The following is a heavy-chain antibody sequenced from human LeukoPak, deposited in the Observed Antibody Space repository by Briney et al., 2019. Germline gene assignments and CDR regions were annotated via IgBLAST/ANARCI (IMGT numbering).Heavy chain of an antibody. V-gene: IGHV3-7*01. CDR3: ARGPPYDFWSGYYRGAFDI. Sequence: GGSLRLACVASGFTFSNNWMSWVRQAPGKGLEWVANIKQDGSEKHYVDSVKGRFTISRDNAKNSLDLQMNNLRAEDTAVYYCARGPPYDFWSGYYRGAFDIWGQGTMVTVSS. D-gene: IGHD3-3*01. J-gene: IGHJ3*02. CDR1: GFTFSNNW. CDR2: IKQDGSEK.